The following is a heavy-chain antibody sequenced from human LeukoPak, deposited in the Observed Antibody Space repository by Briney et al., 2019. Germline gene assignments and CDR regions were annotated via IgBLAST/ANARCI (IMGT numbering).Heavy chain of an antibody. CDR1: GGTFSSYA. D-gene: IGHD2-2*02. CDR2: IIPILGIA. CDR3: ASMAPKYQLLYGYFDY. Sequence: SVKVSCKASGGTFSSYAISWVRQAPGQGLEWMGRIIPILGIANYAQKFQGRVTITADKSTSTAYMELSSLRSEDTAVYYCASMAPKYQLLYGYFDYWGQGTLVTVSS. V-gene: IGHV1-69*04. J-gene: IGHJ4*02.